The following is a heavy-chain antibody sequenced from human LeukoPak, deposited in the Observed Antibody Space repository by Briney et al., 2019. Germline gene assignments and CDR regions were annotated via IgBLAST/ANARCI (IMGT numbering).Heavy chain of an antibody. J-gene: IGHJ5*02. Sequence: SVKVSCKAPGGTFSSYAISWVRQAPGQGLEWMGRIIPIFGIANYAQKFQGRVTITADKSTSTAYMELSSLRSEDTAVYYCARVGGQAYCGGDCYYNWFDPWGQGTLVTVSS. CDR1: GGTFSSYA. D-gene: IGHD2-21*02. V-gene: IGHV1-69*04. CDR3: ARVGGQAYCGGDCYYNWFDP. CDR2: IIPIFGIA.